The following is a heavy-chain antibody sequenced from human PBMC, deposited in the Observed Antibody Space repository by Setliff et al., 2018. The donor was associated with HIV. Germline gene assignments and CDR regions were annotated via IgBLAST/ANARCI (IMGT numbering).Heavy chain of an antibody. V-gene: IGHV3-23*01. CDR2: ISGSGGST. CDR3: AGYEYSSSPAFDY. D-gene: IGHD6-6*01. CDR1: RFTFSSYA. J-gene: IGHJ4*02. Sequence: PGGSLRLSCAASRFTFSSYAMSWVRQAPGKGLEWVSTISGSGGSTYYADSVKGRFTISRDNSKNTLYLQMNSLRAEDTAVYYCAGYEYSSSPAFDYWGQGTLVTVSS.